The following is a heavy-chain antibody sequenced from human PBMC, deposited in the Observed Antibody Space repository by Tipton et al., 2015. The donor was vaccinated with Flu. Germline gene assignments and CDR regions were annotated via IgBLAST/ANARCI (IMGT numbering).Heavy chain of an antibody. CDR2: IHYSGST. Sequence: TLSLTCTVSGGSISSYYWSWIRQPPGKGLEWIGYIHYSGSTNYNPSLKSRVTISVDTSKNQFSLKLSSVTAADTAVYYCARASGLSWINRGSYYYGMDVWGQGTTVTVSS. CDR3: ARASGLSWINRGSYYYGMDV. J-gene: IGHJ6*02. CDR1: GGSISSYY. V-gene: IGHV4-59*01. D-gene: IGHD2-2*03.